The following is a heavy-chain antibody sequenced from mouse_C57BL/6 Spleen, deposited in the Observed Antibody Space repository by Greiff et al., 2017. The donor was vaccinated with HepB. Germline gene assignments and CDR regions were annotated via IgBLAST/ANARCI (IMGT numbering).Heavy chain of an antibody. Sequence: VQLQQSGPELVKPGASVKISCKASGYSFTGYYMNWVKQSPEKSLEWIGEINPSTGGTTYNQKFKAKATLTVDKSSSTAYMQLKSLTSEDSAVYYCARTLGDMDYWGQGTSVTVSS. D-gene: IGHD3-3*01. CDR3: ARTLGDMDY. J-gene: IGHJ4*01. V-gene: IGHV1-42*01. CDR1: GYSFTGYY. CDR2: INPSTGGT.